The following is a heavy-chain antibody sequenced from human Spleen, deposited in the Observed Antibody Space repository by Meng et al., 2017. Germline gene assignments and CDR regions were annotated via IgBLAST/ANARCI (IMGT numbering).Heavy chain of an antibody. CDR3: ARDYTVVGYPYYYDS. J-gene: IGHJ4*02. V-gene: IGHV4-4*07. Sequence: QLEQSVPGLVKPSETLSLTLTVYGGSTSNYFWNWNRQPAGKGLEWIGRIYTNEDTNYNPSLKSRVTMSVDTSKNQFSLKLSSVTAADTAVYFCARDYTVVGYPYYYDSWGQGTLVTVSS. D-gene: IGHD6-19*01. CDR2: IYTNEDT. CDR1: GGSTSNYF.